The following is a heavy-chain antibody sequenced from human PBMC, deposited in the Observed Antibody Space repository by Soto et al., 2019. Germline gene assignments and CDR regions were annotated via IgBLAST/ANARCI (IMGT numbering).Heavy chain of an antibody. V-gene: IGHV3-7*01. D-gene: IGHD1-26*01. Sequence: EVQLVESGGGLVQPGGSLRLSCAASGFSFSSYYMSWVRQAPGKGLEWVANVNEDGSEKYYVDSVKGRFTVSRDNAKNSLYLQMISLGAEDTDVYYCAKWGGAGSDCWGQGPPVTVSS. CDR2: VNEDGSEK. J-gene: IGHJ4*02. CDR1: GFSFSSYY. CDR3: AKWGGAGSDC.